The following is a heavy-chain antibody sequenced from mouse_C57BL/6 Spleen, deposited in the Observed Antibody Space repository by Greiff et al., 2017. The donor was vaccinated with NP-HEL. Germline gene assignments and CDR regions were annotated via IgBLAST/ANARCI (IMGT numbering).Heavy chain of an antibody. CDR1: GYTFTSYW. CDR3: ASRGLDYGYDAWFAY. V-gene: IGHV1-7*01. J-gene: IGHJ3*01. D-gene: IGHD2-2*01. Sequence: VKVVESGAELAKPGASVKLSCKASGYTFTSYWMHWVKQRPGQGLEWIGYINPSSGYTKYNQKFKDKATLTADKSSSTAYMQLSSLTYEDSAVYYGASRGLDYGYDAWFAYWGQGTLVTVSA. CDR2: INPSSGYT.